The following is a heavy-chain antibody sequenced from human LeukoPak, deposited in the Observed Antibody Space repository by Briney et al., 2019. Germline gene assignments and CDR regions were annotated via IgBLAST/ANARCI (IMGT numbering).Heavy chain of an antibody. CDR1: GFTFSSYW. Sequence: PGGSLRLSCAASGFTFSSYWMHWVRQAPGKGLVWVSRINSDGSSTNYADSVKGRFTISRDNSKNTLYLQMSSLRGEDTAVYYCAKNYESGRGVPYGMDVWGQGTTVTVSS. D-gene: IGHD3-10*01. J-gene: IGHJ6*02. V-gene: IGHV3-74*01. CDR2: INSDGSST. CDR3: AKNYESGRGVPYGMDV.